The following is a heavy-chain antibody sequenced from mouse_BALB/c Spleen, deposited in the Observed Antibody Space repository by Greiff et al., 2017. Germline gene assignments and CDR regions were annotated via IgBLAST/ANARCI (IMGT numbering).Heavy chain of an antibody. V-gene: IGHV1-18*01. D-gene: IGHD2-3*01. CDR2: INPNNGGT. Sequence: EVQLQQSGPELVKPGASVKIPCKASGYTFTDYNMDWVKQSHGKSLEWIGDINPNNGGTIYNQKFKGKATLTVDKSSSTAYMELRSLTSEDTAVYYCARDDGYYEGYAMDDWGQGTSVTVSS. CDR1: GYTFTDYN. J-gene: IGHJ4*01. CDR3: ARDDGYYEGYAMDD.